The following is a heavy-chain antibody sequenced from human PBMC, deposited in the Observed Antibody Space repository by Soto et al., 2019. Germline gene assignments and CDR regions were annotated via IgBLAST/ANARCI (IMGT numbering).Heavy chain of an antibody. Sequence: GASVKVSCKASGYTFTSYGISWVRQAPGQGLEWMGWISAYNGNTNYAQKLQGRVTMTTDTSTSTAYMELRSLRSDDTAVYYCARDLDAGNNVVPYYFDYWGQGTLVTVSS. J-gene: IGHJ4*02. CDR2: ISAYNGNT. V-gene: IGHV1-18*01. CDR1: GYTFTSYG. CDR3: ARDLDAGNNVVPYYFDY. D-gene: IGHD3-10*01.